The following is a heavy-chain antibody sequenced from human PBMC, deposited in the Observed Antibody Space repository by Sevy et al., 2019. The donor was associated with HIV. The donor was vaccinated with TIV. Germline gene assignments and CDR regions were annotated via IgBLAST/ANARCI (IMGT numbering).Heavy chain of an antibody. Sequence: ASVKVSCKASGYTVTRYEINWVRQATGQGLEWMGWTNPNSGDTGSVQKFQGRVTMTRNTSISTAYMELRSLRSDDTAVYYCTRAIGTTVVTPVDYWGQRTLVTVSS. CDR1: GYTVTRYE. J-gene: IGHJ4*02. D-gene: IGHD3-10*01. V-gene: IGHV1-8*01. CDR2: TNPNSGDT. CDR3: TRAIGTTVVTPVDY.